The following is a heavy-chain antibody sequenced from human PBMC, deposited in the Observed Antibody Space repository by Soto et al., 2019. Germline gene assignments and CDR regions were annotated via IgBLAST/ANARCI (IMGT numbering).Heavy chain of an antibody. V-gene: IGHV3-7*01. CDR3: ARGSYYDFWSGYAKENYFDY. D-gene: IGHD3-3*01. Sequence: AGGSLRLSCAASGFTFSSYWMSWVRQAPGKGLEWVANIKQDGSEKYYVDSVKGRFTISRDNAKNSLYLQMNSLRAEDTAVYYCARGSYYDFWSGYAKENYFDYWGQGTLVTVSS. J-gene: IGHJ4*02. CDR2: IKQDGSEK. CDR1: GFTFSSYW.